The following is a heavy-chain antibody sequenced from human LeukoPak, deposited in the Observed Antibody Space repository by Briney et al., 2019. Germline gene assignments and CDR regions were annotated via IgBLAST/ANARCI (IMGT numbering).Heavy chain of an antibody. D-gene: IGHD6-19*01. CDR1: GLTFSNYA. V-gene: IGHV3-23*01. CDR3: AKGPLIEVAGTTWDY. J-gene: IGHJ4*02. Sequence: TGGSLRLSCAVTGLTFSNYAMSWVRQAPGKGPEWVSDISGSGGVTHYADSVKGRFSISRDNSKNTLYLQMSSLRAEDTAVYYCAKGPLIEVAGTTWDYWGQGTLVTVSS. CDR2: ISGSGGVT.